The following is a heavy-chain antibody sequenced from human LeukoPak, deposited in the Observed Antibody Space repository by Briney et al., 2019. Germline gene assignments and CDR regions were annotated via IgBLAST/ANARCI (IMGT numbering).Heavy chain of an antibody. V-gene: IGHV3-48*04. CDR2: ISSSSDTI. D-gene: IGHD1-26*01. Sequence: GGSLRLSCAASGFTFGPYTMNWVRQAPGKGLEWVSYISSSSDTIYYADSVKGRFTISRDNAKNSLYLQMYSLRAEDTAVYYCASGMRVGPNIWGQGTLVTVSS. J-gene: IGHJ4*02. CDR1: GFTFGPYT. CDR3: ASGMRVGPNI.